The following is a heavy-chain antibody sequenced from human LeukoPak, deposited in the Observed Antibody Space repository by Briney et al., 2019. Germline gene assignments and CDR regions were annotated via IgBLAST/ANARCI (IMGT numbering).Heavy chain of an antibody. CDR1: GLTFSSHW. V-gene: IGHV3-74*01. D-gene: IGHD3-22*01. Sequence: GGSLRLSCAASGLTFSSHWMHWVRQAPGKGLVWVSRITNDGSSTTYADSVKGRFTISRDNAKNMLYLQVNSLRAEDTAVYYCAREGYYYDSSGYVFDPWGQGTLVTVSS. J-gene: IGHJ5*02. CDR2: ITNDGSST. CDR3: AREGYYYDSSGYVFDP.